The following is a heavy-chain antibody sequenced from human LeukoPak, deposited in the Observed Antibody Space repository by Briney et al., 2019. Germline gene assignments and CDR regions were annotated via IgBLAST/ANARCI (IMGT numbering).Heavy chain of an antibody. CDR2: INHSGSS. D-gene: IGHD3/OR15-3a*01. Sequence: PSETLSLTCAVYGGSFSDYYWSWIRQPPGKGLEWIGEINHSGSSNYNPSLKSRLTISKDTPKNQFSLKLSSVTAADTAVYFCATSRNVDQFDIWGQGTMVTVSS. CDR1: GGSFSDYY. J-gene: IGHJ3*02. CDR3: ATSRNVDQFDI. V-gene: IGHV4-34*09.